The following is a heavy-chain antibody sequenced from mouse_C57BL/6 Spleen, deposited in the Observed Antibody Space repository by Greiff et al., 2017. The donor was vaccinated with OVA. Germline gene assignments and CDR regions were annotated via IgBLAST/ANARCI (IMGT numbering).Heavy chain of an antibody. CDR3: ARWDSSGFDY. V-gene: IGHV1-80*01. D-gene: IGHD3-2*01. Sequence: VQLQESGAELVKPGASVKISCKASGYAFSSYWMNWVKQRPGKGLEWIGQIYPGDGDTNYNGKFKGKATLTADKTSSTAYMQLSSRTSEDSAVYFCARWDSSGFDYWGQGTTLTVSS. CDR1: GYAFSSYW. J-gene: IGHJ2*01. CDR2: IYPGDGDT.